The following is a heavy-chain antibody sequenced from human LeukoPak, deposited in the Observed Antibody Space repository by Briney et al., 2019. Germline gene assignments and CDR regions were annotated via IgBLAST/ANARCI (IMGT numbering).Heavy chain of an antibody. Sequence: GGSLRLSCAASGFTFSSYSMHWVRQAPGKGLEWVSSISCNSSYIYYADSVKGRFTISRDNAKNSLYLQMNSLRAEDTAVYYCARGSGYSYGRFYDYWGQGTLVTVSA. CDR1: GFTFSSYS. J-gene: IGHJ4*02. V-gene: IGHV3-21*01. CDR3: ARGSGYSYGRFYDY. D-gene: IGHD5-18*01. CDR2: ISCNSSYI.